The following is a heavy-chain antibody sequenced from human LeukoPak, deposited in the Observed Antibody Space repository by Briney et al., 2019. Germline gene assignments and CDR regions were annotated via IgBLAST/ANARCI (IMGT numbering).Heavy chain of an antibody. Sequence: PSETLSLTCTVSGGSISSYYWSWIRQPPGKGLEWIGYIYYSGSTNYNPSLKSRVTIPVDTSKNQFSLKLSSVTAADTAVYYCARGVSDWDWYFDLWGRGTLVTVSS. V-gene: IGHV4-59*01. D-gene: IGHD3-9*01. CDR2: IYYSGST. CDR3: ARGVSDWDWYFDL. J-gene: IGHJ2*01. CDR1: GGSISSYY.